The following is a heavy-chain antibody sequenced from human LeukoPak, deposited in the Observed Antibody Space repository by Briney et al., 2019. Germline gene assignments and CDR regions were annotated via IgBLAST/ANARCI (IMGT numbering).Heavy chain of an antibody. Sequence: PGGSLRLSCAASGFTFSGSAMHWVRQASGKGLEWVGRIRSKANSYATAYAAWVKGRFTISRDDSKNTAYLQMNSLKTEDTAVYYCARQPLDMDDYADFRGFDPWGQGTLVTVSS. V-gene: IGHV3-73*01. J-gene: IGHJ5*02. CDR1: GFTFSGSA. CDR3: ARQPLDMDDYADFRGFDP. D-gene: IGHD4-17*01. CDR2: IRSKANSYAT.